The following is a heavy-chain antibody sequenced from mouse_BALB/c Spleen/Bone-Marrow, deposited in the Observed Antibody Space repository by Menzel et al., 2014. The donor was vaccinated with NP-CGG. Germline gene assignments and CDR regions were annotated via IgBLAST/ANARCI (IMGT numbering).Heavy chain of an antibody. V-gene: IGHV1S81*02. CDR3: ARGGFDY. Sequence: QVQLKESGAELVKPGASVKLSCKASGYTFTSYWMHWVKQRPGQGLEWIGEINPSNGRTNYNEKFKSKATLTVDKSSSTAYMQLSSLTSEGSAVYYCARGGFDYWGQGTTLTVSS. J-gene: IGHJ2*01. CDR2: INPSNGRT. CDR1: GYTFTSYW.